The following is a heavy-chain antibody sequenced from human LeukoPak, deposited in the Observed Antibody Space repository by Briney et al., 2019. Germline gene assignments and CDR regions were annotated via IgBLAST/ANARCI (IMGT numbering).Heavy chain of an antibody. J-gene: IGHJ3*02. CDR2: ISGSGGGT. D-gene: IGHD1-26*01. V-gene: IGHV3-23*01. CDR3: AKDLIVGATADVFDI. CDR1: GFTFSNYA. Sequence: GGSLRLSCAASGFTFSNYAMSWVRQAPGKGLEWVSVISGSGGGTYYAEPVKGRFTISRDNSKNTLYLQMNSLRAEDTAIYYCAKDLIVGATADVFDIWGQGTMVTV.